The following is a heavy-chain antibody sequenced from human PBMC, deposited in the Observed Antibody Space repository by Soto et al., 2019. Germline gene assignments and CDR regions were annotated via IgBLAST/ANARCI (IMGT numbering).Heavy chain of an antibody. CDR1: GGSISSSDYY. CDR2: IYYSGIT. CDR3: ARHLTYNTYAERFDP. J-gene: IGHJ5*02. V-gene: IGHV4-39*01. D-gene: IGHD1-1*01. Sequence: ASETLSLTCTVSGGSISSSDYYWGWIRQPPGMGLEWIGSIYYSGITYYNPSLRSRVTISVDTSENQFSLKLSSVTAADTALYYCARHLTYNTYAERFDPWGQGTLVTVSS.